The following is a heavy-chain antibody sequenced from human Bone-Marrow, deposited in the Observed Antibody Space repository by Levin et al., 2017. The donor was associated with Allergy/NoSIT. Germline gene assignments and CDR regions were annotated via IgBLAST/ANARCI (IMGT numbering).Heavy chain of an antibody. Sequence: SETLSLTCFVSGGSINSEYWTWIRQAPGKRMEWIGYIYYSGSTTYNPSFTSRVTISVDTPKNQFSLKLTSVTPADTGVYYCARYRGVSASGLDVWGRGTTVTVSS. CDR2: IYYSGST. V-gene: IGHV4-59*01. D-gene: IGHD5/OR15-5a*01. J-gene: IGHJ6*02. CDR3: ARYRGVSASGLDV. CDR1: GGSINSEY.